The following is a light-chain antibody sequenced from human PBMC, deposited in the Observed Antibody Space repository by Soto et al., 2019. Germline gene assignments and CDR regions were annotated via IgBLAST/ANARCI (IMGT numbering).Light chain of an antibody. Sequence: DIQMTQSPSTLSASVGDRVTITCRASQTIDSWLAWYQQRPGKPPNLLIYKASTLASGVPSRFSGSGSGTEFTLTINSLQPDDFATYYCQQYNNWPWTFGQGTKVDSK. CDR3: QQYNNWPWT. V-gene: IGKV1-5*03. CDR1: QTIDSW. CDR2: KAS. J-gene: IGKJ1*01.